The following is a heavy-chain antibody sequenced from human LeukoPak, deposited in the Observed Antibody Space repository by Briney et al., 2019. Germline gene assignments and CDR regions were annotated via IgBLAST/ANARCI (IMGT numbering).Heavy chain of an antibody. V-gene: IGHV4-34*01. Sequence: PSETLSLTCAVYGGSFSSYYWSWIRQPPGKGLEWIGEINHSGSTNYNPSLKSRVTISVDTSKNQFSLKLSSVTAADTAVYYCARRPYYGSGSYIDYWGQGTLVTVSS. CDR2: INHSGST. CDR3: ARRPYYGSGSYIDY. D-gene: IGHD3-10*01. CDR1: GGSFSSYY. J-gene: IGHJ4*02.